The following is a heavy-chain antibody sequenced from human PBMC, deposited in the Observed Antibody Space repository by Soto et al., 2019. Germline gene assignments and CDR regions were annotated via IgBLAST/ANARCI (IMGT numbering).Heavy chain of an antibody. CDR3: ARLNRDYYYYGMDV. Sequence: VQLQESGPGLVKPSGTLSLTCAVSGGSINSSKWWTWVRQVPGKGLEWIGKIDHNGNTNYNPSVKSRVTISQDNSQSQLALQLTSVTAADTAVYYCARLNRDYYYYGMDVWGQGTTVTVSS. CDR2: IDHNGNT. CDR1: GGSINSSKW. V-gene: IGHV4-4*02. J-gene: IGHJ6*02.